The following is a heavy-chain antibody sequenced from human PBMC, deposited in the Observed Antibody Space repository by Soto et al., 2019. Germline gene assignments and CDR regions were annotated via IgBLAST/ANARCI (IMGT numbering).Heavy chain of an antibody. Sequence: EVQLVESGGGLVQPGGSLRLSCAASGFTFSSYSMNWVRQAPGKGLEWVSYISSSSSTIYYADSVKGRFTISRDNAKNSLYLQMNSLRAEDTAVYYSARDTAMDAFDIWGQGTMVTVSS. CDR2: ISSSSSTI. D-gene: IGHD5-18*01. CDR1: GFTFSSYS. V-gene: IGHV3-48*01. J-gene: IGHJ3*02. CDR3: ARDTAMDAFDI.